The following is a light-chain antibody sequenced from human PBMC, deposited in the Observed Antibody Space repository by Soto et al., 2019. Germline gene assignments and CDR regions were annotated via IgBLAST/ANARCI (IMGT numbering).Light chain of an antibody. J-gene: IGLJ1*01. CDR2: EVY. CDR1: STDVENYNY. CDR3: SSYAGSHTYV. Sequence: QSALTQPASVSGSPGQSITIACTGISTDVENYNYVSWYQQHPGKAPQLMIYEVYKRPSGVPDRFSGSKSGNTASLTVSGLQAEDEADYYCSSYAGSHTYVFGTGTKLTVL. V-gene: IGLV2-8*01.